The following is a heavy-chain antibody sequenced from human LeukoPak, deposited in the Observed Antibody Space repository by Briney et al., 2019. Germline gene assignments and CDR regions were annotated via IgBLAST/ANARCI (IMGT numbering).Heavy chain of an antibody. V-gene: IGHV4-61*05. Sequence: SETLSLTCTVSGGSISSSSYYWGWIRQPPGKGLEWTGYIYYSGSANYNPSLKSRVTISVDTSKNQFSLKLSSVTAADTAIYYCARAVSGRFDYWGQGTLVTVSS. CDR1: GGSISSSSYY. J-gene: IGHJ4*02. CDR3: ARAVSGRFDY. D-gene: IGHD6-19*01. CDR2: IYYSGSA.